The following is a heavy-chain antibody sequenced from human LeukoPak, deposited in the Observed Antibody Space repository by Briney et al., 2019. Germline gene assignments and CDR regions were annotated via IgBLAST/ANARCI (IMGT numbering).Heavy chain of an antibody. Sequence: GGSLRLSCEASGFTFSNAWMTWVRQAPGEGLEWVGRIKSKTDGGTTDYAAPVKGRFTISRDDSKNTLYLQMNSLKTEDTAVYYCTYYYDSSGYNYVGYWGQGTLVTVSS. CDR1: GFTFSNAW. J-gene: IGHJ4*02. V-gene: IGHV3-15*01. CDR3: TYYYDSSGYNYVGY. D-gene: IGHD3-22*01. CDR2: IKSKTDGGTT.